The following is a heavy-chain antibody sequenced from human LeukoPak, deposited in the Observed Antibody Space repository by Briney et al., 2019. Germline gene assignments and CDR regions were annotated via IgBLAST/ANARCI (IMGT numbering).Heavy chain of an antibody. V-gene: IGHV1-69*13. J-gene: IGHJ4*02. CDR2: IIPIFGTA. D-gene: IGHD3-10*01. CDR3: ATIITMVRGVQAGGFDY. Sequence: ASVKVSCKASGGTFSSYAISWVRQAPGQGLEWMGGIIPIFGTANYAQKFQGRVTITADESTSTAYMELSSLRSEDTAVYYCATIITMVRGVQAGGFDYWGQGTLVTVSS. CDR1: GGTFSSYA.